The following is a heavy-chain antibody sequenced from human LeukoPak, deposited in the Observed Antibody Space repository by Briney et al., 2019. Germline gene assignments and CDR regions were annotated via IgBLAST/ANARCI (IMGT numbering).Heavy chain of an antibody. J-gene: IGHJ5*02. D-gene: IGHD4/OR15-4a*01. CDR3: ARGGAYDYGVLDA. V-gene: IGHV3-23*01. CDR1: GFTFTRHA. CDR2: ISDTAGTT. Sequence: AGGSLRLACAASGFTFTRHAMSWVRQAPGQGLQWVSTISDTAGTTFYRDSVQGRFTISRDISNITLFLHMGGLRADDTAVYYCARGGAYDYGVLDAWGQGAQVTVSS.